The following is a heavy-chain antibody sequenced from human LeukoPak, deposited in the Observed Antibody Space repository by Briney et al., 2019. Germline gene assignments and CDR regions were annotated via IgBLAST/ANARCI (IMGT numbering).Heavy chain of an antibody. J-gene: IGHJ4*02. CDR1: GYSFTDYD. CDR2: VSIYNDNT. V-gene: IGHV1-18*01. CDR3: ARTGHQFDS. Sequence: ASVKVSCKASGYSFTDYDFSWVRQAPGQGLEWLGWVSIYNDNTNYAREFQDRITMTTDISTSTAYMELKSLTSDDTAVYFCARTGHQFDSWGQGTLVTVSS.